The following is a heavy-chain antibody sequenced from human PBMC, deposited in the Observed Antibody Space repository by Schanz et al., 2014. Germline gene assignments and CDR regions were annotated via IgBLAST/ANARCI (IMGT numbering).Heavy chain of an antibody. CDR2: ISGSGSST. CDR3: ARDLPRTFLFDY. CDR1: GFTFSSYA. Sequence: EVQLLESGGGLVQPGGSLRLSCAASGFTFSSYAMSWVRQAPGKGLEWVSAISGSGSSTYYADSVKGRFTISRDNAKNSLYLQMDSLRAEDTAVYYCARDLPRTFLFDYWGQGTLVTVSS. J-gene: IGHJ4*02. V-gene: IGHV3-23*01.